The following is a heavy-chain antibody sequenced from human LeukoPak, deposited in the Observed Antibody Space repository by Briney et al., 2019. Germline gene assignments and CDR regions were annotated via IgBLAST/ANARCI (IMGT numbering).Heavy chain of an antibody. CDR1: GFTFSSYA. Sequence: PGGSLRLSCAASGFTFSSYAMHWVRQAPGKGLEYVSAISSNGGSTYYANSVKGRFTISRDNSKNTLYLQMGSLRAEDMAVYYCARRGRYDILTGYYPGVQDAFDIWGQGTMVTVSS. CDR2: ISSNGGST. D-gene: IGHD3-9*01. V-gene: IGHV3-64*01. CDR3: ARRGRYDILTGYYPGVQDAFDI. J-gene: IGHJ3*02.